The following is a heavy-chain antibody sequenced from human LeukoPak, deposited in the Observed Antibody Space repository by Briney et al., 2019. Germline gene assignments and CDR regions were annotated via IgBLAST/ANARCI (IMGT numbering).Heavy chain of an antibody. D-gene: IGHD1-26*01. CDR3: ARGSSGATTAYYYYYYMDV. CDR2: IYYSGSA. J-gene: IGHJ6*03. CDR1: GGSISSYY. Sequence: SETLSLTCTVSGGSISSYYWSWIRQPPGKGLEWIGYIYYSGSANYNPSLKSRVTISVDTSKNQFSLKLSSVTAADTAVYYCARGSSGATTAYYYYYYMDVWGKGTTVTISS. V-gene: IGHV4-59*01.